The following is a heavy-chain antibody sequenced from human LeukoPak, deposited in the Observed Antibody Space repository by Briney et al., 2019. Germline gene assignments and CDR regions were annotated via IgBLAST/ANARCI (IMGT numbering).Heavy chain of an antibody. CDR2: INHSGST. J-gene: IGHJ5*02. V-gene: IGHV4-34*01. Sequence: PSEPLSLTCAVYGGSFSGYYWSWIRQPPGKGLEWIGEINHSGSTNYNPSLKSRVTISVDASKNQFSLKLSSVTAADTAVYYCARVGMATITNWFDPWGQGTLVTVSS. D-gene: IGHD5-24*01. CDR1: GGSFSGYY. CDR3: ARVGMATITNWFDP.